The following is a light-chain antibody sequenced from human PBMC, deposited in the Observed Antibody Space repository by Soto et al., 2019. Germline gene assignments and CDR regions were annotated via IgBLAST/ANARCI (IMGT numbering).Light chain of an antibody. Sequence: QSALTQPASVSGSPGQSITISCTGTNSDIGDYDYVSWYQQHPGKAPKLIIYEVTKRPSGVPDRFSGSKSGNSASLTVSGLQAEDEGDYFCSSYARRNNLLFGGGTKLTVL. CDR1: NSDIGDYDY. J-gene: IGLJ2*01. CDR2: EVT. V-gene: IGLV2-8*01. CDR3: SSYARRNNLL.